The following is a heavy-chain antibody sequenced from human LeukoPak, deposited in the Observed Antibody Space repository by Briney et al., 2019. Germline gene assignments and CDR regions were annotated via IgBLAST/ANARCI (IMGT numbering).Heavy chain of an antibody. CDR1: GFTLSDYH. CDR2: ITAISHYI. CDR3: ARSGGPGTYHQLRYNWFDP. J-gene: IGHJ5*02. D-gene: IGHD3-10*01. Sequence: GGSLRLSCAASGFTLSDYHMNWVRQAPGKGLEWLSSITAISHYIYYAGAVRGRFTISRDNAKNSLYLQMNSLRGEDTAVYYCARSGGPGTYHQLRYNWFDPWGQGTLVTVFS. V-gene: IGHV3-21*01.